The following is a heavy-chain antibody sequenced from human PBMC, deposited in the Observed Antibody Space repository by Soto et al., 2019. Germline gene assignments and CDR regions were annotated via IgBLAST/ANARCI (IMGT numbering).Heavy chain of an antibody. Sequence: PGGSLRLSCAASGFTCSSYDMSWVRQAPGKGLEWVSTILVGGSTHYPDSVKGRFTISRDNSKNTVFLQMNSLTAGDTAVYYCAKETANGGGDFDICVQGTMDTVSS. CDR2: ILVGGST. V-gene: IGHV3-23*01. CDR3: AKETANGGGDFDI. CDR1: GFTCSSYD. D-gene: IGHD2-8*01. J-gene: IGHJ3*02.